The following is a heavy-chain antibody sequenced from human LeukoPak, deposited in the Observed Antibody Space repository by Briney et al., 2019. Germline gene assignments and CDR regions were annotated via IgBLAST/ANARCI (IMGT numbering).Heavy chain of an antibody. D-gene: IGHD5-12*01. CDR1: GFTFSSYG. V-gene: IGHV3-30*02. Sequence: GGSLRLSCAASGFTFSSYGMHWIRQAPGKGLEWVAFIRYDGSNKYYADSVKGRFTISRDNSKNTLYLQMNSLRAEDTAVYYCAKDPHIVATIGDWGQGTLVTVSS. CDR2: IRYDGSNK. J-gene: IGHJ4*02. CDR3: AKDPHIVATIGD.